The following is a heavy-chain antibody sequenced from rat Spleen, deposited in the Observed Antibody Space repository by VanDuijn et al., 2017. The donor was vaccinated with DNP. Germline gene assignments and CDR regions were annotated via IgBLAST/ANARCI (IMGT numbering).Heavy chain of an antibody. Sequence: EVQLVESGGGLVQPGRSLKLSCAASGFTFSNYDMAWVRQAPATGLEWVASITPSGDSTYYRDSVKGRFTVSRDNVKSSLYLQMDSLRSEDTATYYCARPDYWGRGIMVTVSS. J-gene: IGHJ2*01. CDR2: ITPSGDST. V-gene: IGHV5-25*01. CDR1: GFTFSNYD. CDR3: ARPDY.